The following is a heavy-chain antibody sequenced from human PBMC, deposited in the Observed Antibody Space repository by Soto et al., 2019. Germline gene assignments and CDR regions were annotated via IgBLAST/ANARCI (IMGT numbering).Heavy chain of an antibody. CDR3: ARANANRGGGYYYYGMDV. V-gene: IGHV3-30-3*01. J-gene: IGHJ6*02. Sequence: QVQLVESGGGVVQPGRSLRLSCAASGFTFSSYAMHWVRQAPGKGLEWVAVISYDGSNKYYADSVKGRFTISRDNSKNTLYLQMNSLRAEDTAVYYCARANANRGGGYYYYGMDVWGQGTTVTVSS. CDR2: ISYDGSNK. CDR1: GFTFSSYA. D-gene: IGHD3-16*01.